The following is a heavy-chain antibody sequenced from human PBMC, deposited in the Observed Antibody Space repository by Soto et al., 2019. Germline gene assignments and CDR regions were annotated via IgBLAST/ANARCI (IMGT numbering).Heavy chain of an antibody. CDR3: ARVKSSGWYFFDY. CDR1: GFTFSSYD. Sequence: PGGSLRLSCAASGFTFSSYDMHGVRQATGKGLEWVSAIGSAGDTYYPGSVKGRFTISRENAKNSLYLQMNSLRAEDTAVYYCARVKSSGWYFFDYWGQGTLVTVSS. D-gene: IGHD6-19*01. V-gene: IGHV3-13*01. CDR2: IGSAGDT. J-gene: IGHJ4*02.